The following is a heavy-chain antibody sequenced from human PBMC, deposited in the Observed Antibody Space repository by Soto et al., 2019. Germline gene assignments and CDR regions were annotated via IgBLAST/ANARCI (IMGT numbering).Heavy chain of an antibody. CDR3: ARGPAYYYDSSGYYY. CDR2: IIPIFGTA. J-gene: IGHJ4*02. Sequence: QVQLVQSGAEVKKPGSSVKVSCKASGGTFSSYAISWVRQAPGQGLGWMGGIIPIFGTANYAQKFQGRVTITADESTSTAYLELSSLRSEDTAVYYCARGPAYYYDSSGYYYWGQGTLVTVSS. CDR1: GGTFSSYA. D-gene: IGHD3-22*01. V-gene: IGHV1-69*01.